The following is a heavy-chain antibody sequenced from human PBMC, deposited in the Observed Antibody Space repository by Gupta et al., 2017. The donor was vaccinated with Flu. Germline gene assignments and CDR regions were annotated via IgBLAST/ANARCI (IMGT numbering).Heavy chain of an antibody. Sequence: EWIGEINHSGSTNYNPSLKSRVTISVDTSKNRFSLKLSSVTAADTAVYYCARARYCSSTSCYILSRMNWFDPWGQGTLVTVSS. CDR2: INHSGST. J-gene: IGHJ5*02. V-gene: IGHV4-34*01. CDR3: ARARYCSSTSCYILSRMNWFDP. D-gene: IGHD2-2*02.